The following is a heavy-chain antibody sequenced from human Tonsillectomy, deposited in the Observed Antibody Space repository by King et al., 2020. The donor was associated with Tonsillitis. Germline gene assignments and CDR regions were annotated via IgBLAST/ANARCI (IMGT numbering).Heavy chain of an antibody. CDR3: AKGRYSASGNYPEYDY. J-gene: IGHJ4*02. D-gene: IGHD3-10*01. CDR2: ISYDRSNK. CDR1: GFTFSSFD. Sequence: VQLVESGGGVVQPGRSLRLSCAASGFTFSSFDMHWVRQAPGKGLEWVAVISYDRSNKYYADSVKGRFTISRDNSKNILDLQMNGLSAEATAVYYCAKGRYSASGNYPEYDYWGQGTLVTVSS. V-gene: IGHV3-30*18.